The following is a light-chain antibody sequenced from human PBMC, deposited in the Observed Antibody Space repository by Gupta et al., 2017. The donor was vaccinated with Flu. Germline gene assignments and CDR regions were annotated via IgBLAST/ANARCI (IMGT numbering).Light chain of an antibody. CDR1: QSVNNNL. J-gene: IGKJ2*01. CDR3: QQYGISGYT. V-gene: IGKV3-20*01. Sequence: EIVLTQSPGTLSLSPGERATLSCRASQSVNNNLLTWYQQKPGQAPRLLIYGASSRATGIPDRFSGSGSGTYFTLTIRRLEPEDFAVYYCQQYGISGYTFGQGTKLEIK. CDR2: GAS.